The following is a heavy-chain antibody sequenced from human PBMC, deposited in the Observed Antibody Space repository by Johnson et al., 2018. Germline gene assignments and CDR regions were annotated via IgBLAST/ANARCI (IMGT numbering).Heavy chain of an antibody. CDR1: GFTFSSYW. J-gene: IGHJ5*02. V-gene: IGHV3-74*01. CDR3: ARDVCSGVSCYFDP. D-gene: IGHD2-15*01. Sequence: VQLQESGGGLVQPGGSLRLSCAASGFTFSSYWMHWVRQAPGKGLVWVSRINSDGSSTSYADSVKGRFTISRDNSKNTLYLQLNSLRAEDTAVYYCARDVCSGVSCYFDPWGQGTLVTVSS. CDR2: INSDGSST.